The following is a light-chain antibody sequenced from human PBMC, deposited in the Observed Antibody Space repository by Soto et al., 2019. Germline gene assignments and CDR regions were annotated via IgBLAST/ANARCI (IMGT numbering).Light chain of an antibody. Sequence: EIVLTQSQATLSLSPGERVTLSCLASQSVSSSYLTWYQQKPGQAPRLLIYGASTRATGIPDRFSGSGSGTDFTLTISRLEPEDFAVYYCQHYVSPPITFGQGTRLEIK. V-gene: IGKV3-20*01. CDR3: QHYVSPPIT. CDR2: GAS. J-gene: IGKJ5*01. CDR1: QSVSSSY.